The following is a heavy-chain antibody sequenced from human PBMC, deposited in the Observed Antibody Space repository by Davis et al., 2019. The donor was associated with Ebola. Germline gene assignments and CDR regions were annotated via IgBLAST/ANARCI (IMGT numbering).Heavy chain of an antibody. V-gene: IGHV3-33*01. CDR2: IWYDGSNK. Sequence: PGGSLRPSCAAPGFTSSSYGMHWVCQAPGKGLEWVAVIWYDGSNKYYADSVKGRFTISRDNSKNTLYLQMNSLRAEDTAVYYCARDLTDIVVVVAATPLGYWGQGTLVTVSS. J-gene: IGHJ4*02. D-gene: IGHD2-15*01. CDR1: GFTSSSYG. CDR3: ARDLTDIVVVVAATPLGY.